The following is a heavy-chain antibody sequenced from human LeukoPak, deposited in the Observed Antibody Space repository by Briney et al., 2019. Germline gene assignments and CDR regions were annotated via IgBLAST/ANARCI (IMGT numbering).Heavy chain of an antibody. J-gene: IGHJ4*02. D-gene: IGHD4-11*01. V-gene: IGHV4-39*01. CDR1: GGSISSSSYY. Sequence: SETLSLTCTVSGGSISSSSYYWGWIRQPPGKGLEWIGSIYYSGSTYYNPSLRSRVTISVDTSKNQFSLKLSSVTAADTAVYYCARPMTTDANFDYWGQGTLVTVSS. CDR3: ARPMTTDANFDY. CDR2: IYYSGST.